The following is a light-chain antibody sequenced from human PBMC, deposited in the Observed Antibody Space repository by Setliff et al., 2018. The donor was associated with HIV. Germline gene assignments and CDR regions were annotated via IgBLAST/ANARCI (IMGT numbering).Light chain of an antibody. CDR1: SSNIGTYNY. Sequence: QSVLTQTRPVSGSPGQAVTISCTGTSSNIGTYNYVSWYQQHPGKAPKLMIYDVTKRPSGVSDRFSGSKSGNTASLTISGLQAEDEADYYCCSYGGNSVSYVFGTGTKVTVL. J-gene: IGLJ1*01. CDR2: DVT. CDR3: CSYGGNSVSYV. V-gene: IGLV2-11*01.